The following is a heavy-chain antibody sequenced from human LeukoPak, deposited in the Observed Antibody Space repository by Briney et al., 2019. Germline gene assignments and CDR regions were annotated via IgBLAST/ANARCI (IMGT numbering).Heavy chain of an antibody. J-gene: IGHJ4*02. CDR3: TTDDSGYDYYFDY. D-gene: IGHD5-12*01. V-gene: IGHV3-15*01. CDR2: IKSKTGGGTT. CDR1: GFTFRNAW. Sequence: GGSLRLSCAASGFTFRNAWMSWVRQAPGKGLEWVGRIKSKTGGGTTDYAAPVKGRFTISRDDSKNTLYLQMNSLKTEDTAVYYCTTDDSGYDYYFDYWGQGTLVTVSS.